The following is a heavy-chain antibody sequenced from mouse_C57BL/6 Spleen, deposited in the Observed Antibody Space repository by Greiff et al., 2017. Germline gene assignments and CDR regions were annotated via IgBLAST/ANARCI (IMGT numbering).Heavy chain of an antibody. CDR1: GYTFTSYW. D-gene: IGHD1-1*01. J-gene: IGHJ2*01. V-gene: IGHV1-52*01. CDR3: ARGYYGSSYPLFDY. CDR2: IDPSDSDT. Sequence: QVQLQQSGAELVRPGSSVKLSCKASGYTFTSYWMHWVKQRPIQGLEWIGNIDPSDSDTHYNQQFKDKATLTVDKSSSTAYMQLSSLTSEDSAVYYCARGYYGSSYPLFDYWGQGTTLTVSS.